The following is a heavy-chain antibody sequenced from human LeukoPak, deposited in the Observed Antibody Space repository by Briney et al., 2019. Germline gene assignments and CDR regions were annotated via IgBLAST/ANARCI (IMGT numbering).Heavy chain of an antibody. CDR1: GFTFSSDA. Sequence: GGSLRLSCAASGFTFSSDAMSWVRQAPGKGLEWVSAISGSGGSTYYADSVKGRFTISRDNSKNTLYLQMNSLRTEDTAVYYCARVGYGDYVSDYWGQGTLVTVSS. J-gene: IGHJ4*02. CDR2: ISGSGGST. V-gene: IGHV3-23*01. D-gene: IGHD4-17*01. CDR3: ARVGYGDYVSDY.